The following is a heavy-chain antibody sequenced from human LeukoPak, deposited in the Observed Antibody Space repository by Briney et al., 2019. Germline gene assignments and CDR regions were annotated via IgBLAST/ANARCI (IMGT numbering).Heavy chain of an antibody. D-gene: IGHD3-22*01. CDR3: ARAHNYDGRDYNYAFSDY. CDR1: GFNFDDYG. J-gene: IGHJ4*02. CDR2: VNWSGSST. V-gene: IGHV3-20*04. Sequence: PGGSLRLSCAASGFNFDDYGMTWVRQAPGRGLEWVSGVNWSGSSTNYADSVKGRFTISRDSATNSLYLQMNSLRAEDTALYYCARAHNYDGRDYNYAFSDYWGQGTLVTVSS.